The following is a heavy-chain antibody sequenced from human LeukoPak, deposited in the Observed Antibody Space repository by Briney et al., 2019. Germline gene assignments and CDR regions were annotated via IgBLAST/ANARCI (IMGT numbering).Heavy chain of an antibody. J-gene: IGHJ4*02. CDR1: GFTFSNAW. CDR2: INQDGSKK. V-gene: IGHV3-7*01. Sequence: GGSLRLSCAASGFTFSNAWMSWVRQAPGKGLEWVANINQDGSKKRYADSMKGRFTISRDNAKESLYLQLNSLRAEDTAVYYCAKWGPYCVGDYCPALDSWGPGTLVTVSP. D-gene: IGHD2-21*02. CDR3: AKWGPYCVGDYCPALDS.